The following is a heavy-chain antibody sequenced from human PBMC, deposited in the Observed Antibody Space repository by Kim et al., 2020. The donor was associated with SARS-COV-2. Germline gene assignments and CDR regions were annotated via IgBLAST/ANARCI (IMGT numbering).Heavy chain of an antibody. CDR1: GGSISSSSYY. CDR3: ANVNGGGYDFWSGYPSFYYYYGMDV. V-gene: IGHV4-39*01. D-gene: IGHD3-3*01. CDR2: IYYSGST. Sequence: SETLSLTCTVSGGSISSSSYYWGWIRQPPGKGLEWIGSIYYSGSTYYNPSLKSRVTISVDTSKNQFSLKLSSVTAADTAVYYCANVNGGGYDFWSGYPSFYYYYGMDVWGQGTTVTVSS. J-gene: IGHJ6*02.